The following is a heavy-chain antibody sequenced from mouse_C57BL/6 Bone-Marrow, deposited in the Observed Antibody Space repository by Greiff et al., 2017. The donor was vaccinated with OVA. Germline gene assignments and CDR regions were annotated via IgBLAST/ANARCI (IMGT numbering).Heavy chain of an antibody. CDR3: ARRTLDYFAMYY. Sequence: QVQLQQPGAELVRPGSSVKLSCKASGYTFTSYWMDWVKQRPGQGLEWIGNVYPSDSETHYNQKFKDKATLTVDKSSSTAYMQLSSLTSEDSAVYYCARRTLDYFAMYYWGQGPSVTVAS. J-gene: IGHJ4*01. CDR2: VYPSDSET. CDR1: GYTFTSYW. V-gene: IGHV1-61*01.